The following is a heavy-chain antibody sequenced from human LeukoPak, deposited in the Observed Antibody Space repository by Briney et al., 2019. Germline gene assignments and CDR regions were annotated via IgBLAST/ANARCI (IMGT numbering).Heavy chain of an antibody. Sequence: GGSLRLSGAASGFTFSSYAMSWVRQAPGKGLEWVSAISGSGGSTYYADSVKGRFTISRDNSKNTLYLQIHSPRAEDTAVYYCAKSGDDYGDYVRYWGQGTLVTVSS. D-gene: IGHD4-17*01. CDR2: ISGSGGST. J-gene: IGHJ4*02. CDR1: GFTFSSYA. V-gene: IGHV3-23*01. CDR3: AKSGDDYGDYVRY.